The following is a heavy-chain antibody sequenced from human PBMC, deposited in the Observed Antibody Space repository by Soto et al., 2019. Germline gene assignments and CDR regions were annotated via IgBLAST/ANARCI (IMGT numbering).Heavy chain of an antibody. CDR2: IYTSGST. V-gene: IGHV4-4*07. Sequence: SETLSLTCTVSGGSISSYYWSWIRQPAGKGLEWIGRIYTSGSTNYNPSLKSRVTMSVDTSKNQFSLKLSSVTAADTAVYYCASAQFEYGEYRLDYWGQGTLVTV. CDR3: ASAQFEYGEYRLDY. D-gene: IGHD4-17*01. J-gene: IGHJ4*02. CDR1: GGSISSYY.